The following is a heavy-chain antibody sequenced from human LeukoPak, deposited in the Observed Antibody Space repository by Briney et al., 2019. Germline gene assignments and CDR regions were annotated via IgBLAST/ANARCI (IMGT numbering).Heavy chain of an antibody. CDR1: GFTFSSYE. Sequence: GGSLRLSCAASGFTFSSYEMNWVRQAPGKGLEWVSYISSSGSSRYYADSVKGRFTISRDNAKNSLYLQMNSLRAEDTAVYYCARADPLAGTVDYWGQGTLVTVSS. V-gene: IGHV3-48*03. D-gene: IGHD6-13*01. CDR3: ARADPLAGTVDY. CDR2: ISSSGSSR. J-gene: IGHJ4*02.